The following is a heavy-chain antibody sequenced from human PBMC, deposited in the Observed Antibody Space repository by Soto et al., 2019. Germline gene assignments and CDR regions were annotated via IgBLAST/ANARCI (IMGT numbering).Heavy chain of an antibody. Sequence: GDSVKVSFKASGNPFTSYDINLVRQATGHGLEWMGWINPNSGNIGYAQKFQGRVTMTRDTAIRTAYMEVSRLRSDDTAVYYCARGRASGSYYLLDYWGQGTLVTVSS. CDR3: ARGRASGSYYLLDY. J-gene: IGHJ4*02. V-gene: IGHV1-8*01. CDR1: GNPFTSYD. D-gene: IGHD3-10*01. CDR2: INPNSGNI.